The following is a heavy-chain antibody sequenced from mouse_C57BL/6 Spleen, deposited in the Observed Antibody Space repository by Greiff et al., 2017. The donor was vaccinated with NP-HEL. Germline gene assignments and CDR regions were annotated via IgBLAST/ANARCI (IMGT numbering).Heavy chain of an antibody. Sequence: QVQLQQSGPELVKPGASVKLSCKASGYTITSYDINWVKQRPGQGLEWIGWIDPRDGSTKYNEKFKGKATLTVDTSSSTAYMELHSLTSEDSAVYFCARFDDLGFAYWGQGTLVTVSA. CDR3: ARFDDLGFAY. CDR1: GYTITSYD. J-gene: IGHJ3*01. D-gene: IGHD2-4*01. CDR2: IDPRDGST. V-gene: IGHV1-85*01.